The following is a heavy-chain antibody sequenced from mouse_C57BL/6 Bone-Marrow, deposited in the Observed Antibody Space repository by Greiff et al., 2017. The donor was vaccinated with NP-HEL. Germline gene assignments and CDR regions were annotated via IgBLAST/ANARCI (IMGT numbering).Heavy chain of an antibody. CDR2: IHPSDSDT. CDR3: ARQPFYYGSSYWYFDV. Sequence: QVQLQQPGAELVKPGASVKVSCKASGYTFTSYWMHWVKQRPGQGLEWIGRIHPSDSDTNYNQKFKGKATLTVDKSSSTAYMQLSSLTSEDSAVYYGARQPFYYGSSYWYFDVGGTGTTVTVSS. V-gene: IGHV1-74*01. CDR1: GYTFTSYW. D-gene: IGHD1-1*01. J-gene: IGHJ1*03.